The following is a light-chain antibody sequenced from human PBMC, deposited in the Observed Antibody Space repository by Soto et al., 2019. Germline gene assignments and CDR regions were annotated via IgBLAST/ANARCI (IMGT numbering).Light chain of an antibody. V-gene: IGKV3-15*01. CDR2: GAS. J-gene: IGKJ1*01. CDR3: QQYNDWPRT. CDR1: QNLSRY. Sequence: EVVLTQSPGTLSLSPGDRASLSCRASQNLSRYFLAWYQHKPGQPPRLLIYGASTRAIGIPARFGGSGFGTVFPLTIRSVRSEDFAVYYCQQYNDWPRTFGQGTTVDI.